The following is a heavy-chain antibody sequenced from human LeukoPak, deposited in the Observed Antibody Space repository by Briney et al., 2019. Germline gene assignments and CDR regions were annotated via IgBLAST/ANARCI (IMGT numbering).Heavy chain of an antibody. CDR1: GGSISSYY. D-gene: IGHD4-17*01. CDR2: IYYSGST. J-gene: IGHJ4*02. CDR3: ARGDYGANFDY. V-gene: IGHV4-59*08. Sequence: PSETLSLTCTVSGGSISSYYWSWIRQPPGKGLEWIGYIYYSGSTNYNPSLKSRVTISVDTSKNQFSLKLSSVTAADTAVYYCARGDYGANFDYWGQGTLVTVSS.